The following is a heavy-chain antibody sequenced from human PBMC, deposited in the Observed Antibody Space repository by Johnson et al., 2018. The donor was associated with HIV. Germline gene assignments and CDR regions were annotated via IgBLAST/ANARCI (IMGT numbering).Heavy chain of an antibody. V-gene: IGHV3-7*03. CDR2: INQDGTGK. D-gene: IGHD6-13*01. Sequence: MLLVESGGGLVQPGGSLRLSCAASGFTFSSYWMSWVRQAPGKGLEWVANINQDGTGKNYVYSVKGRFSISRDSTKNSLYLQMNSLRAEDTALYYCARERIAAAGLDAFDIWGQVTMVTVSS. CDR1: GFTFSSYW. CDR3: ARERIAAAGLDAFDI. J-gene: IGHJ3*02.